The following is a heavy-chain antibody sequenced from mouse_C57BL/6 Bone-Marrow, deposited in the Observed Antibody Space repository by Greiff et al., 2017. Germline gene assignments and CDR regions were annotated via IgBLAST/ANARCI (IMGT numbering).Heavy chain of an antibody. V-gene: IGHV3-6*01. D-gene: IGHD1-1*01. CDR2: ISYDGSN. CDR1: GYSITSGYY. Sequence: EVQLQESGPGLVKPSQSLSLTCSVTGYSITSGYYWNWIRQFPGNKLEWMGYISYDGSNNYNPSLKNRISITRDTSKNQFFLKLNSVTTEDTATYYCARVLPYYGSSSFDYWGQGTTLTVSS. CDR3: ARVLPYYGSSSFDY. J-gene: IGHJ2*01.